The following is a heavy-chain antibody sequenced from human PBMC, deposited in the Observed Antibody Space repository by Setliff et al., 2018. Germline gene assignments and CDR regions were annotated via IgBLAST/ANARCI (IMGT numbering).Heavy chain of an antibody. D-gene: IGHD3-10*01. V-gene: IGHV4-59*01. CDR2: IYYSGST. Sequence: SETLSLTCTVSGGSISNYYWTWIRQPPGKGLAWIGYIYYSGSTNYNPSLNNRVTISVDTSKNQFSLKLTSVTAADTAVYYCARAGGFKGYYGSETIYHFDYWGQGTLVTVSS. J-gene: IGHJ4*02. CDR3: ARAGGFKGYYGSETIYHFDY. CDR1: GGSISNYY.